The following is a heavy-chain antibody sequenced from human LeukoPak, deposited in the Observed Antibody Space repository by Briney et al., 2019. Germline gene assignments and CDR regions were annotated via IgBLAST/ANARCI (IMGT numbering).Heavy chain of an antibody. J-gene: IGHJ5*02. CDR1: GFTFSTYA. CDR3: AKVGSTFYLHL. Sequence: GGSLRLSCAASGFTFSTYAMIWVRQAPGEGLEWVATTTATTDGRTFYADSVKGRFTISRDDSKDSVYLQMDSLRDEDTAVYYCAKVGSTFYLHLWGQGTLVTVSS. V-gene: IGHV3-23*01. D-gene: IGHD1-26*01. CDR2: TTATTDGRT.